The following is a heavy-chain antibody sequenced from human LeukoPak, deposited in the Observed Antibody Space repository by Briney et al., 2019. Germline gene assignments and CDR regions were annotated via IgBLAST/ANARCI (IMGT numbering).Heavy chain of an antibody. J-gene: IGHJ4*02. CDR1: GYTFTGYY. D-gene: IGHD6-13*01. V-gene: IGHV1-2*02. Sequence: ASVKVSCKASGYTFTGYYMHWVRQAPGQGLEWMGWINPNSGGTNYAQKFQGRFTMTRDTSISTAYMELSRLRSDDTAVYYCARDAPRIAAAGHGDYWGQGTLVTVSS. CDR3: ARDAPRIAAAGHGDY. CDR2: INPNSGGT.